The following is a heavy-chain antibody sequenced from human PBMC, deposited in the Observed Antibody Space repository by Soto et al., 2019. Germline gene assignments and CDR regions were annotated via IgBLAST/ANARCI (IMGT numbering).Heavy chain of an antibody. D-gene: IGHD2-21*02. V-gene: IGHV3-23*01. Sequence: TGGSLSLSCAASGFTFNTYAMNWVRQAPGKGLEWVASISGSGGTTYYADAVKGRFTVSRDTSKNTLFLQMNSLSAEDTAVYYCAKGFIVVVTAIRPDDNFDVWGQGTMVTVSS. J-gene: IGHJ3*01. CDR1: GFTFNTYA. CDR3: AKGFIVVVTAIRPDDNFDV. CDR2: ISGSGGTT.